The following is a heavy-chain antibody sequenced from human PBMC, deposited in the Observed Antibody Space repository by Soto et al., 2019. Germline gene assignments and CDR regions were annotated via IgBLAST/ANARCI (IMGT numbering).Heavy chain of an antibody. J-gene: IGHJ5*02. Sequence: SETLSLTCTVSGGSISSSSYHWGWIRQPPGKGLEWIGSIYYSGSTYYNPSLKSRVTISVDTSKNQFSLKLSSMTAADTAVYYCARLPGYYYGSGRAPGWFDPWGQGTLVTVSS. CDR1: GGSISSSSYH. V-gene: IGHV4-39*01. CDR2: IYYSGST. CDR3: ARLPGYYYGSGRAPGWFDP. D-gene: IGHD3-10*01.